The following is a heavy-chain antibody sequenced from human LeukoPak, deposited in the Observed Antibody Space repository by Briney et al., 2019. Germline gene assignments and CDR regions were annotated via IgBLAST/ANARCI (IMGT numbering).Heavy chain of an antibody. D-gene: IGHD6-13*01. CDR1: GYTFTSYD. J-gene: IGHJ6*03. Sequence: ASVKVSCKASGYTFTSYDINWVRQATGQGLEWMGWMNPNSGNTGYAQKFQGRVTMTRNTSISTAYMELSSLRSEATAVYYCARDTGYDSSSWPFYYYYYMDVWGKGTTVTVSS. CDR2: MNPNSGNT. V-gene: IGHV1-8*01. CDR3: ARDTGYDSSSWPFYYYYYMDV.